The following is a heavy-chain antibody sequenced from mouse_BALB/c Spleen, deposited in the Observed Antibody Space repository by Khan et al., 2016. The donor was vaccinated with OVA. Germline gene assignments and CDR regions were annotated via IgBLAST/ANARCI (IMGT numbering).Heavy chain of an antibody. D-gene: IGHD4-1*01. J-gene: IGHJ3*01. Sequence: EVELVASGGDLVKSGGSLKLSCAASGFTFSPYSMSWVRQTPDKRLEWVATISSDGDYTYYPDSVKGRFNISRDNAKNTLYLQMSSLKSEDTAIYYCATNLTGSVAYWGQGTLVTVSA. V-gene: IGHV5-6*01. CDR2: ISSDGDYT. CDR3: ATNLTGSVAY. CDR1: GFTFSPYS.